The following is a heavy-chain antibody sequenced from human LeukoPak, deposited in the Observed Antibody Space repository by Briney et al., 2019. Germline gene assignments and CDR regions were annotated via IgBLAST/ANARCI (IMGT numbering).Heavy chain of an antibody. D-gene: IGHD6-25*01. CDR3: ASWYSSGYDAFDI. Sequence: ASLKVSCKASGYTFTSYDINWVRQATGQGLEWMGWMNPNSGNTGYAQKFQGRVTMTRNTSISTAYMELSSLRSEDTAVYYCASWYSSGYDAFDIWGQGTMVTVSS. CDR1: GYTFTSYD. J-gene: IGHJ3*02. V-gene: IGHV1-8*01. CDR2: MNPNSGNT.